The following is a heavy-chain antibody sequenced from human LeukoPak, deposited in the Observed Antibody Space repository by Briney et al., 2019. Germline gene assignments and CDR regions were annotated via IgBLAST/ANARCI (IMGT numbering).Heavy chain of an antibody. CDR3: ARDPSRGYYDSSGYYGTMYYYYYMDV. D-gene: IGHD3-22*01. Sequence: PGGSLRLSCAASGFIFDDYAIHWVRQAPGKGLEWVSSISSSSSYIYYADSVKGRFTISRDNAKNSLYLQMNSLRAEDTAVYYCARDPSRGYYDSSGYYGTMYYYYYMDVWGKGTTVTVSS. J-gene: IGHJ6*03. CDR2: ISSSSSYI. CDR1: GFIFDDYA. V-gene: IGHV3-21*01.